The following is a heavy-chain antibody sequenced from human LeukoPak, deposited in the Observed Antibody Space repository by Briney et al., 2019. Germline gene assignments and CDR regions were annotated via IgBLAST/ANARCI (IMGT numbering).Heavy chain of an antibody. CDR2: ISSSGSTI. V-gene: IGHV3-48*03. CDR3: AELGITMIGGV. J-gene: IGHJ6*04. D-gene: IGHD3-10*02. CDR1: GFTFSSYE. Sequence: GGSLRLSCAASGFTFSSYEMNWVRQAPGKGLEGVSYISSSGSTIYYADSVKGRFTISRDNAKNSLYLQMNSLRAEDTAVYYCAELGITMIGGVWGKGTTVTIPS.